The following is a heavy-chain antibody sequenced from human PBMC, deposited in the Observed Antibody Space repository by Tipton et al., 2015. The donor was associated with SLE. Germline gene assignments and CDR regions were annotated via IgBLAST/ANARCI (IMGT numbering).Heavy chain of an antibody. CDR3: ARDAPYYDFWSGQNYYYMDV. CDR2: ISSSSSFS. V-gene: IGHV3-11*06. Sequence: SLRLSCAASGFTFSDYYMSWIRQAPGKGLEWVSYISSSSSFSNYADSVKGRFTISRDNAKNSLYLQMNSPRAEDTSVYYCARDAPYYDFWSGQNYYYMDVWGKGTTVTVSS. CDR1: GFTFSDYY. J-gene: IGHJ6*03. D-gene: IGHD3-3*01.